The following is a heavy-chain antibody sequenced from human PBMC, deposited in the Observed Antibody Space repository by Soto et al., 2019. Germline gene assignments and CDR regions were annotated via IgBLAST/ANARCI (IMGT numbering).Heavy chain of an antibody. V-gene: IGHV4-59*08. CDR1: GGSISSYY. CDR2: IYYSGST. J-gene: IGHJ4*02. CDR3: ARRYGSCFDY. D-gene: IGHD5-18*01. Sequence: QVQLQESGPGLVKPSETLSLTCTVSGGSISSYYWSWIRQPPGKGLEWIGYIYYSGSTNYNPSLXSXAXTXXDPSKNQFSLKLSSVTAADTAVYYCARRYGSCFDYWGQGTLVTVSS.